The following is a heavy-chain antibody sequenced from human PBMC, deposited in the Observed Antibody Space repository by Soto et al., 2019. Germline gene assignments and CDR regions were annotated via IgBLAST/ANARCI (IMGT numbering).Heavy chain of an antibody. CDR2: ISDDGSNK. CDR1: GFTFSNYG. V-gene: IGHV3-30*03. D-gene: IGHD6-6*01. Sequence: GGSLRLSCAASGFTFSNYGMHWVRQSPGKGLEWVAFISDDGSNKYYADSVKGRFTISRDNSKNTLYLQMNSLRAEDTAVYYCAVSSKRYYYYGMDVWGQGTTVTVSS. J-gene: IGHJ6*02. CDR3: AVSSKRYYYYGMDV.